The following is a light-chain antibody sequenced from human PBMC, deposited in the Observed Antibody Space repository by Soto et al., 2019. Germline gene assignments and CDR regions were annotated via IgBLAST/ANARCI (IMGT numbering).Light chain of an antibody. V-gene: IGLV1-44*01. CDR3: ATWDDGVNSVL. Sequence: QSVLTQPPSMSGTPGQRVSISCSGSSSNIESHSVDWYQHFPGTAPKLVINSNDQRPSGVPDRFSGSKSGTSASLAISGLQSEDEADYYCATWDDGVNSVLFGGGTKLTVL. CDR1: SSNIESHS. CDR2: SND. J-gene: IGLJ2*01.